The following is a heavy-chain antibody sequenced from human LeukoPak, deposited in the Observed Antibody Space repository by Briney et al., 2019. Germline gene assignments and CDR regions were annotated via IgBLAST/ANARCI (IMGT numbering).Heavy chain of an antibody. CDR2: IKSDGSST. CDR3: ARANYYGSGRAAFDI. V-gene: IGHV3-74*01. D-gene: IGHD3-10*01. Sequence: GGSLRLSCAASGFSFSSYWMHWVRQAPGKGLVWVARIKSDGSSTDYADYVKGRFTISRDNAKNTLYLQMNSLRAEDTAVYYCARANYYGSGRAAFDIWGQGTMVTVSS. CDR1: GFSFSSYW. J-gene: IGHJ3*02.